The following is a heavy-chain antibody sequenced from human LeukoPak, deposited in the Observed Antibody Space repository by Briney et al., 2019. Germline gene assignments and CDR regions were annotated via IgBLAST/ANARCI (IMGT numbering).Heavy chain of an antibody. CDR1: GFIFSDYY. D-gene: IGHD6-19*01. J-gene: IGHJ4*02. CDR3: ARYSSGWYRGEYDY. Sequence: GGSLRLSCAASGFIFSDYYMTWIRQSPGKGLECVAYISTSGTTVYYADSVKGRITISRDNAKNALYLQMNSLRAEDTAVYYCARYSSGWYRGEYDYWGQGTLVTVSS. V-gene: IGHV3-11*04. CDR2: ISTSGTTV.